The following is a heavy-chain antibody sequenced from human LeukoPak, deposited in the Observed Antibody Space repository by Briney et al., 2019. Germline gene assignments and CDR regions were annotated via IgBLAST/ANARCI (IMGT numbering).Heavy chain of an antibody. V-gene: IGHV3-53*05. CDR2: IYSGGST. CDR3: ARDSGGFLGGYFDY. CDR1: GFTVSSNY. Sequence: PGGSLRLSCAASGFTVSSNYMSWVRQAPGKGLEWVSVIYSGGSTYYADSVKGRFTISRDNSKNTLYLQMNSLRAEDTAVYYCARDSGGFLGGYFDYWGQGTLVTVSS. J-gene: IGHJ4*02. D-gene: IGHD3-10*01.